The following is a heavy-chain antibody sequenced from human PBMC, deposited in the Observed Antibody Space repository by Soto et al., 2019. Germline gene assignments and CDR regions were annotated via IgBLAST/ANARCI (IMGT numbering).Heavy chain of an antibody. CDR3: AKDACTISMLYGGLDS. J-gene: IGHJ4*02. D-gene: IGHD2-8*01. Sequence: QVQLVESGGGVVQPGRSLRLSCAASGFTFSTYGMHWVRQAPGKGLEWVAIVSFEGTNKFYADSVKGRFTISRDNSKNXLYLQMNSLRAEDTAIYYCAKDACTISMLYGGLDSWGQGTLVTVSS. CDR1: GFTFSTYG. CDR2: VSFEGTNK. V-gene: IGHV3-30*18.